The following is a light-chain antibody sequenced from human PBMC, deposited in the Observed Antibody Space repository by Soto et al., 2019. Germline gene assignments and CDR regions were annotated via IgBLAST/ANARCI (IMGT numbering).Light chain of an antibody. V-gene: IGKV3-20*01. CDR1: QSVTNY. CDR3: QQFRT. J-gene: IGKJ1*01. Sequence: EIFLKNSPDTLSLYPGERATLTCRASQSVTNYIAWYQQRPGQAPRLLIYGASSRATGIPDRFSGSGSGTDFTLTISRLEPEDFAVYYCQQFRTFGQGTKV. CDR2: GAS.